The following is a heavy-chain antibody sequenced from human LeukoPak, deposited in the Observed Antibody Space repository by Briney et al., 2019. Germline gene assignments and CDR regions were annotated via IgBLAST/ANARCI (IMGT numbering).Heavy chain of an antibody. CDR1: GFTFSSYG. CDR2: IWYDGSNK. CDR3: ARDPSVVPAAVNWFDP. D-gene: IGHD2-2*01. V-gene: IGHV3-33*01. J-gene: IGHJ5*02. Sequence: GGSLRLSCAASGFTFSSYGMHWVRQAPGKGLGWVAVIWYDGSNKYYADSVKGRFTISRDNAKNSLYLQMNSLRAEDTAVYYCARDPSVVPAAVNWFDPWGQGTLVTVSS.